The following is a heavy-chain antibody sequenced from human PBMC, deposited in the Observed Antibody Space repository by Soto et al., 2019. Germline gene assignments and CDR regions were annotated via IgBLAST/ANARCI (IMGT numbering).Heavy chain of an antibody. J-gene: IGHJ6*03. Sequence: QVQLQESGPGLVKPSQTLSLTCTVSGGSISSGGYYWSWIRQHPGKGLEWIGYIYYSGSTYYNPSLKSRVTISVDTSKNQFSLKLSSVTGADTAMYYCARDSGRKYQLALYYYYYYYMDVWGKGTTVTVSS. CDR1: GGSISSGGYY. CDR2: IYYSGST. V-gene: IGHV4-31*03. CDR3: ARDSGRKYQLALYYYYYYYMDV. D-gene: IGHD3-10*01.